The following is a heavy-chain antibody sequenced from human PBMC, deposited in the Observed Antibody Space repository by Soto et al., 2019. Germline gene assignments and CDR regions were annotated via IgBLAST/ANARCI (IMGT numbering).Heavy chain of an antibody. CDR2: INTGNGNT. J-gene: IGHJ4*02. V-gene: IGHV1-3*04. D-gene: IGHD3-10*01. CDR3: ARGVYYGSGSYNYFDY. CDR1: GYTLTNYA. Sequence: ASVKVSCKASGYTLTNYAMHWVRQAPGQRLEWMGLINTGNGNTKYSQKFQGRITITRDSSANTAFMELSSLRSEDTAVYYCARGVYYGSGSYNYFDYWGLGTLVTVSS.